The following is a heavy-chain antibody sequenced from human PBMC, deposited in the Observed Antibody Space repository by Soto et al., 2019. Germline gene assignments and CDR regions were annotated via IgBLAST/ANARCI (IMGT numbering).Heavy chain of an antibody. Sequence: QVQLQQWGAGLLKPSETLSLTCAVYGGSFSGYYWSWIRQPPGKGLEWIGEINHSGSTNYNPSLKSRVTISVDTSKNQFSLKLSSVTAADTAVYYCATKRDTAMVISDWGQGTLVTVSS. CDR1: GGSFSGYY. CDR3: ATKRDTAMVISD. D-gene: IGHD5-18*01. V-gene: IGHV4-34*01. CDR2: INHSGST. J-gene: IGHJ4*02.